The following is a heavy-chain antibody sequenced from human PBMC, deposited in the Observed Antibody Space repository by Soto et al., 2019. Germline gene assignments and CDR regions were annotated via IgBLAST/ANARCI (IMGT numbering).Heavy chain of an antibody. V-gene: IGHV3-30*18. D-gene: IGHD3-9*01. CDR3: AKLRYFDWSAYNWFEY. CDR1: GFTFSSCG. J-gene: IGHJ5*01. CDR2: ISYDGSNR. Sequence: PGGSLRLSCAASGFTFSSCGMHWVRQAPGKGLEWVAVISYDGSNRYFADSVKGRFTISRDNSKNTLYLQMNSLRVEDTAVYHCAKLRYFDWSAYNWFEYWGQGTPVTVSS.